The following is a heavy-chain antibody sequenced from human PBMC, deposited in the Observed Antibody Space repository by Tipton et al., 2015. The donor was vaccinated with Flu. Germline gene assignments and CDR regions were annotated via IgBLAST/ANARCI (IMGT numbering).Heavy chain of an antibody. D-gene: IGHD3-10*01. CDR3: ARQGRNAYGSGIWLDP. CDR1: GDSIGRGYC. CDR2: ICHSGST. Sequence: TLSLTCSVSGDSIGRGYCWGWIRQPPGKGLEWIGNICHSGSTYDNPSLKSRVTISVDRSKNQFSLKLSSVTAADTAVYYCARQGRNAYGSGIWLDPWGQGILVTVSA. J-gene: IGHJ5*02. V-gene: IGHV4-38-2*01.